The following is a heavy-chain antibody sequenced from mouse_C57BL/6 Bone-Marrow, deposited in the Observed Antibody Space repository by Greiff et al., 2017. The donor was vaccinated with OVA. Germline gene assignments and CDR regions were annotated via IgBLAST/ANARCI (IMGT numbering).Heavy chain of an antibody. CDR3: TTWLTGVDY. D-gene: IGHD4-1*01. CDR2: IDPENGDT. V-gene: IGHV14-4*01. Sequence: EVQRVESGAELVRPGASVKLSCTASGFNIKDDYMHWVKQRPEQGLEWIGWIDPENGDTEYASKFQGKAPITADTSSNTAYLQLSSLTSEDTAVYYCTTWLTGVDYWGQGTTLTVSS. J-gene: IGHJ2*01. CDR1: GFNIKDDY.